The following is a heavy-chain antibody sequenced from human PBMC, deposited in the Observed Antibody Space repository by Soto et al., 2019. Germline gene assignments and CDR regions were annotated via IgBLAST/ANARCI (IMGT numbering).Heavy chain of an antibody. Sequence: QVQLVQSGAEVKKPGSSVKVSCKASGGTSSNYAVTWVRQAPGQGLEWVGTFIPVFAAAKYAQQFQGRVTMTADESTRTAYMELSSLRSEDTAVFYCARDPSGGPSNTALLFWGQGTLVTVSS. CDR1: GGTSSNYA. CDR3: ARDPSGGPSNTALLF. V-gene: IGHV1-69*18. CDR2: FIPVFAAA. J-gene: IGHJ4*02. D-gene: IGHD5-18*01.